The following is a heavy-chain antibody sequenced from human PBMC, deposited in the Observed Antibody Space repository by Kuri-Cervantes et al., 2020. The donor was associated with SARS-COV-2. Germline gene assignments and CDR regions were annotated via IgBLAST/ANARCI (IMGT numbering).Heavy chain of an antibody. CDR1: GYTFTNYY. CDR2: INPSGGST. Sequence: ASVKVSCKASGYTFTNYYMHWVRQAPGQGLEWMGIINPSGGSTSYAQKFQGRVTMTRDTSASTAYMELSSLRSEDTAVYYCARDDFWSGYSASFDYWGQGTLVTVSS. CDR3: ARDDFWSGYSASFDY. J-gene: IGHJ4*02. V-gene: IGHV1-46*01. D-gene: IGHD3-3*01.